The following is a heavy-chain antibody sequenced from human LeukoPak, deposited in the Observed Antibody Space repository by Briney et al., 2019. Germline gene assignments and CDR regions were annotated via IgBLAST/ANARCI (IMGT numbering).Heavy chain of an antibody. CDR1: GGSFSGYY. J-gene: IGHJ4*02. V-gene: IGHV4-34*01. CDR3: AKGPSIQLWAPIWGDYFDY. CDR2: INHSGST. D-gene: IGHD5-18*01. Sequence: SETLSLTCAVYGGSFSGYYWSWIRQPPGKGLEWIGEINHSGSTNYNPSLKSRVTISVDTSKNQFSLKLSSVTAADTAVYYCAKGPSIQLWAPIWGDYFDYWGQGTLVTVSS.